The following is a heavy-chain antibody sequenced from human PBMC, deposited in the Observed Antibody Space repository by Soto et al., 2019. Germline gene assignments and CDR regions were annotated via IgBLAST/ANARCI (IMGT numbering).Heavy chain of an antibody. V-gene: IGHV1-69*13. CDR1: GGTFSSYA. D-gene: IGHD1-26*01. CDR3: ASIVGAKANYYYYGMDV. CDR2: IIPIFGTA. J-gene: IGHJ6*02. Sequence: GASVKVSCKAPGGTFSSYAISWVRQAPGQGLEWMGGIIPIFGTANYAQKFQGRVTITADESTSTAYMELSSLRSEGTAVYYCASIVGAKANYYYYGMDVWGQGTTVTVSS.